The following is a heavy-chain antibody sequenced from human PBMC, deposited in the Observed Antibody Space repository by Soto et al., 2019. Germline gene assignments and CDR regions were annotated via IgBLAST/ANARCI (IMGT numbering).Heavy chain of an antibody. CDR3: AIRPYYSNYNPFDY. J-gene: IGHJ4*02. CDR2: FDPEDGET. Sequence: ASVKVSCKVSGYTLTELSMHWVRQAPGKGLEWMGGFDPEDGETIYAQKFQGRVTMTEDTSTDTAYMELSSLRSEDTAVYYCAIRPYYSNYNPFDYWGQGTLVTVSS. CDR1: GYTLTELS. V-gene: IGHV1-24*01. D-gene: IGHD4-4*01.